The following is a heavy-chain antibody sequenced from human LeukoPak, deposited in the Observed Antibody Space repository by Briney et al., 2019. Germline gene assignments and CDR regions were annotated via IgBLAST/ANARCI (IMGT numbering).Heavy chain of an antibody. J-gene: IGHJ5*02. CDR2: IYYSGST. D-gene: IGHD3-3*01. CDR3: ARDLTIFGPVDP. CDR1: GGSISSYY. Sequence: SETLSLTCTASGGSISSYYWSWIRQPPGKGLEWIGYIYYSGSTNYNPSLKSRVTISVDTSKNQFSLKLSSVTAADTAVYYCARDLTIFGPVDPWGQGTLVTVSS. V-gene: IGHV4-59*01.